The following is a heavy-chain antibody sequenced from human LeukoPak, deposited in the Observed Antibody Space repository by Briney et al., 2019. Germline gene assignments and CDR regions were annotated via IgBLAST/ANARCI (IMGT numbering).Heavy chain of an antibody. D-gene: IGHD6-13*01. V-gene: IGHV4-59*01. CDR3: ATSYSGSWYDY. CDR2: IYYSGST. Sequence: SETLSLTCTVSGGSISRYYWSWIRQPPGKGLEWIGYIYYSGSTNYNPSLKSRVTISVGTSKNQFSLKLSSVTAADTAVYYCATSYSGSWYDYWGQGTLVTVSS. CDR1: GGSISRYY. J-gene: IGHJ4*02.